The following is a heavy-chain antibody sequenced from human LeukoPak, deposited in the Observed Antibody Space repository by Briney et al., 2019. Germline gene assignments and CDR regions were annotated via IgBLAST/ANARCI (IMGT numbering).Heavy chain of an antibody. CDR1: GFTFSTYN. Sequence: GRSLRLSCAASGFTFSTYNMHWVRQAPGKGLEWVALIWSDGSYKYYADSVMGRFTIPRDNSKNTLYLQMNSLRAEDTAVYYCARDPATVTGTTEGPDYWGQGTLVTVSS. D-gene: IGHD1-20*01. CDR3: ARDPATVTGTTEGPDY. CDR2: IWSDGSYK. V-gene: IGHV3-33*01. J-gene: IGHJ4*02.